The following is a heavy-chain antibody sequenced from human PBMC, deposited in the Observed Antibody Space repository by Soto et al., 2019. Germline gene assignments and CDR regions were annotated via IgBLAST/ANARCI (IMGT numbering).Heavy chain of an antibody. CDR1: GGSISSSSYY. J-gene: IGHJ4*02. D-gene: IGHD2-15*01. V-gene: IGHV4-39*01. Sequence: QLQLQESGPGLVKPSETLSLTCTVSGGSISSSSYYWGWIRQPPGKGLEWIGRIYYSGSTYYNPSLKSRVXXXVXXSKNHFSLKLSSVTAADTAVYYCARHTPAISISDHWGQGTLVTVSS. CDR3: ARHTPAISISDH. CDR2: IYYSGST.